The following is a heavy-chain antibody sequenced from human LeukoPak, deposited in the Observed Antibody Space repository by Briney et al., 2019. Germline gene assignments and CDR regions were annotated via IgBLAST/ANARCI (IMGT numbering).Heavy chain of an antibody. Sequence: GGSLRLSCAASGFFFSNYWMSWVRQAQGKGLEWVANINLDGNGRFYVDSVKGRFTISRDNAKNSLYLQMNSLRAEDTAVYYCARDYSRTMVRGVTRDWGQGTLVTVSS. J-gene: IGHJ4*02. CDR2: INLDGNGR. CDR1: GFFFSNYW. D-gene: IGHD3-10*01. CDR3: ARDYSRTMVRGVTRD. V-gene: IGHV3-7*01.